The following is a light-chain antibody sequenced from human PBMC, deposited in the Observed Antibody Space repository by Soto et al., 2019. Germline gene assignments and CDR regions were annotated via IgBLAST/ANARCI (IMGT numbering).Light chain of an antibody. CDR2: KVS. J-gene: IGKJ2*01. CDR1: QSLVHSDGNTY. CDR3: EQATQYRPYT. V-gene: IGKV2-24*01. Sequence: DIVLTPTPLSSPVTLGQPASISCRSSQSLVHSDGNTYLSWLHQRQGQSPRRLIYKVSNSFSGVRDRFSGSGAGTDCSLNVSRVEAEDVGVYSWEQATQYRPYTFGQGTKLVIK.